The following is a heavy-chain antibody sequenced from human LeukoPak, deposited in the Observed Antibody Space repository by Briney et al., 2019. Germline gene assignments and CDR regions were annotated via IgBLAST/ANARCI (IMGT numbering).Heavy chain of an antibody. J-gene: IGHJ4*02. CDR3: ARAIAAAGISFDY. CDR2: ISAYNGET. D-gene: IGHD6-13*01. V-gene: IGHV1-18*01. Sequence: ASVKVSCKASGYTFTSYGISWVRQAPGQGLEWMGWISAYNGETNYAQNLQGRVTVTTDTSTTTAYMELRSLTSDDTAVYYCARAIAAAGISFDYWGQGTLVTVSS. CDR1: GYTFTSYG.